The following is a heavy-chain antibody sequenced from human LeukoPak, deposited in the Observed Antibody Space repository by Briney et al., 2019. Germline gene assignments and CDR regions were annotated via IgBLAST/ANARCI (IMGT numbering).Heavy chain of an antibody. CDR2: ISSSSSYI. D-gene: IGHD6-13*01. CDR1: GFTFSSYS. CDR3: ARLYAAGHATVFDY. J-gene: IGHJ4*02. V-gene: IGHV3-21*01. Sequence: PGGSLRLSCAASGFTFSSYSMNWVRQAPGKGLEWVSSISSSSSYIYYADSVKGRFTISRDNAKNSLYLQMNSLRAEDTAVYYCARLYAAGHATVFDYWGQGTLVTVSS.